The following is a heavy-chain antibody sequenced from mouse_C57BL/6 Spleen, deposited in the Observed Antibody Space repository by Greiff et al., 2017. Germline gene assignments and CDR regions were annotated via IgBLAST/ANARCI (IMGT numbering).Heavy chain of an antibody. Sequence: VQLQQSGPELVKPGASVKISCTASGYSFTDYYMNWVKQSTGKSLEWIGVINPNYGTTSYNQKFKGKATLTVDQPSSTTYMQLNSLTSEDSAVYYCARELDSSGWFAYWGQGTLVTVSA. D-gene: IGHD3-2*02. CDR3: ARELDSSGWFAY. V-gene: IGHV1-39*01. J-gene: IGHJ3*01. CDR2: INPNYGTT. CDR1: GYSFTDYY.